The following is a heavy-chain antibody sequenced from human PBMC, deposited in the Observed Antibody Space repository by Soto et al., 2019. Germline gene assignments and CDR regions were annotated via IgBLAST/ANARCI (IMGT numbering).Heavy chain of an antibody. D-gene: IGHD3-9*01. J-gene: IGHJ4*02. CDR1: GFTFSSYA. V-gene: IGHV3-23*01. Sequence: GGSLRLSCAASGFTFSSYAMSWVRQAPGKGLEWVSAISGSGGSTYYADSVKGRFTISRDNSKNTLYLQMNSLRAEDTALYYCAKRHDILTGYYDYWGQGTLVTVSS. CDR3: AKRHDILTGYYDY. CDR2: ISGSGGST.